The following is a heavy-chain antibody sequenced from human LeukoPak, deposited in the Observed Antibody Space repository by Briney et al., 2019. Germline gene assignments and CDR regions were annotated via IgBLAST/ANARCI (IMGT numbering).Heavy chain of an antibody. CDR1: GFTFSSYG. J-gene: IGHJ4*02. CDR2: ISYDGSNK. V-gene: IGHV3-30*18. D-gene: IGHD3-9*01. CDR3: AKGPRSMTGGDFDY. Sequence: PGGSLRLSCAASGFTFSSYGMHWVRQAPGKGLEWVAVISYDGSNKYYADSVKGRFTISRDNSKNTLYLQMNSLRAEDTAVYYCAKGPRSMTGGDFDYWGQGTLVTVSS.